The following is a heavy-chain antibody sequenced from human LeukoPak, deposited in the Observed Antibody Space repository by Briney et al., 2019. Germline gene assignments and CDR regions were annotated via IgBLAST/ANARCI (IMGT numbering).Heavy chain of an antibody. V-gene: IGHV1-69*13. J-gene: IGHJ4*02. CDR1: GGTFSSYA. CDR2: IIPIFGTA. D-gene: IGHD5-12*01. CDR3: ARDGANSGYGIQIDY. Sequence: SVKVSCKASGGTFSSYAISWVRQAPGQGLEWMGGIIPIFGTANYAQKFQGRVTITADESTSTAYMELSSLRSEDTAVYYCARDGANSGYGIQIDYWGQGTLVTVSS.